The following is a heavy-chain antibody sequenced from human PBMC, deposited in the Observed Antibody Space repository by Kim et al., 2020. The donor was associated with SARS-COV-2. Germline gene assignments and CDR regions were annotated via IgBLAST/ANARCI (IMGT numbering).Heavy chain of an antibody. CDR2: IYYSGST. CDR1: GGSISSGDYY. CDR3: ARRFWTGAIFDY. Sequence: SETLSLTCTVSGGSISSGDYYWSWIRQPPGKGLEWIGYIYYSGSTYYNPSLKSRVTISVDTSKNQFSLKLSSVTAADTAVYYCARRFWTGAIFDYWGQGTLVTVSS. J-gene: IGHJ4*02. V-gene: IGHV4-30-4*01. D-gene: IGHD1-26*01.